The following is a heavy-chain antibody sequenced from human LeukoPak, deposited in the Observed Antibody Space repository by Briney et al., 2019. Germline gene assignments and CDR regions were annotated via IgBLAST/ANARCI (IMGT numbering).Heavy chain of an antibody. CDR2: IVYDGSEK. V-gene: IGHV3-30*14. CDR3: AKDEVVPGYYYTDV. CDR1: GFTFSRHP. J-gene: IGHJ6*03. Sequence: GGSLRLSCAASGFTFSRHPMHWVRQAPGKGLEWVAVIVYDGSEKYYKESVKGRFTISRDNSKNTMYLQMNSLNAEDTAVYYCAKDEVVPGYYYTDVWGRGTTVTISS. D-gene: IGHD2-2*01.